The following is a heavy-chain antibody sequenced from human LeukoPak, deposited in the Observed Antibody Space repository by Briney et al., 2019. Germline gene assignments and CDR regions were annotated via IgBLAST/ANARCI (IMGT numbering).Heavy chain of an antibody. V-gene: IGHV3-23*01. CDR1: GFTFSSYA. J-gene: IGHJ4*02. CDR2: ISGSGDST. CDR3: AKTRPLDSSSWSHGDY. Sequence: GGSLRLSCAASGFTFSSYAMSWVRQAPGKGLEWVSAISGSGDSTYYGDSVKGRITISRDNSKNTLYLQMNSLRAEDTAVYYCAKTRPLDSSSWSHGDYWGQGTLVTVSS. D-gene: IGHD6-13*01.